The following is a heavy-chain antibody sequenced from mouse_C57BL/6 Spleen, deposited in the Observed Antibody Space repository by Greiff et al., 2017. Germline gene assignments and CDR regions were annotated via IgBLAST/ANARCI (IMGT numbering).Heavy chain of an antibody. Sequence: VQLQQSGPVLVKPGASVKMSCKASGYTFTDYYMNWVKQSHGKSLEWIGVINPYNGGTSYNQKFKGKATLTVDKSSSTAYMELNSLTSEDSAVYYCARGSYDYVFAYWGQVTLVTVSA. CDR2: INPYNGGT. J-gene: IGHJ3*01. CDR1: GYTFTDYY. CDR3: ARGSYDYVFAY. V-gene: IGHV1-19*01. D-gene: IGHD2-4*01.